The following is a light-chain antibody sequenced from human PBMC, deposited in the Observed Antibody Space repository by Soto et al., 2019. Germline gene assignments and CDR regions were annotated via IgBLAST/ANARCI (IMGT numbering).Light chain of an antibody. J-gene: IGLJ1*01. V-gene: IGLV2-18*02. CDR2: EVS. Sequence: SDLTQLPSVSGSHGQAVTIFCTGNRSDVGSYNRVSWYQQPPGTAPKLMIYEVSNRPSGVPDRLSGSKSGNTASLTISGLQAEDEADYYCSSFTSSSTYVFGTGTKVTVL. CDR3: SSFTSSSTYV. CDR1: RSDVGSYNR.